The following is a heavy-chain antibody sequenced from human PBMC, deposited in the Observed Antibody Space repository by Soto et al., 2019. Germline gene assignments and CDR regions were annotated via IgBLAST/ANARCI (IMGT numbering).Heavy chain of an antibody. CDR1: GYTFTGYY. V-gene: IGHV1-2*04. J-gene: IGHJ4*02. CDR2: INPNSGGT. CDR3: ARTRLDFWSGYYLAFFDY. D-gene: IGHD3-3*01. Sequence: ASVKVSCKASGYTFTGYYMHWVRQAPGQGLEWMGWINPNSGGTNYAQKFQGWVTMTRDTSISTAYMELSRLRSDDTAVYYCARTRLDFWSGYYLAFFDYWGQGTLVTVSS.